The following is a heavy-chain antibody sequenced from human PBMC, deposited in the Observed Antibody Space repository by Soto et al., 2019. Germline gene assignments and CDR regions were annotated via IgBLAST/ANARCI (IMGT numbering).Heavy chain of an antibody. J-gene: IGHJ5*02. D-gene: IGHD4-17*01. Sequence: QITLKESGPTLVKPTQTLTLTCTFSGFSLTTSGVGVGWIRQPPGKALEWLALIYWDDDKRYSPSLKSRLTTTXDXXQNQVALTMTNMDPADTATYFFAHRTTTVTWWFDPWGPGTLVTVSS. V-gene: IGHV2-5*02. CDR1: GFSLTTSGVG. CDR2: IYWDDDK. CDR3: AHRTTTVTWWFDP.